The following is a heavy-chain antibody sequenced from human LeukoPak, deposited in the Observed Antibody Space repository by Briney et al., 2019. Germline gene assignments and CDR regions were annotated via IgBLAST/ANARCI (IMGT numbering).Heavy chain of an antibody. CDR2: IPYDGSNK. J-gene: IGHJ6*02. D-gene: IGHD6-19*01. V-gene: IGHV3-30-3*01. CDR1: GFTFSSYA. CDR3: ARDPGIAVAGWFYYYYGMDV. Sequence: PGRSLRLSCAASGFTFSSYAMHWVRQAPGKGLEWVAVIPYDGSNKYYADSVKGRFTISRDNSKNTLYLQMNSLRAEDTAVYYCARDPGIAVAGWFYYYYGMDVWGQGTTVTVSS.